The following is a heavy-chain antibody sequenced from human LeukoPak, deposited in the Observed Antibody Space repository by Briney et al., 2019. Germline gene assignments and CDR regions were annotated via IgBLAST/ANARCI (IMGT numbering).Heavy chain of an antibody. CDR2: IYYSGST. CDR1: GGSISSYY. Sequence: SETLSLTCTVSGGSISSYYWSWIRQPPGKGLEWIGYIYYSGSTNYNPSLKSRVTISVDTSKNQFSLKLSSVTAADTAVYYCARTTYNAFDIWGQGTMVTVSS. D-gene: IGHD2/OR15-2a*01. CDR3: ARTTYNAFDI. V-gene: IGHV4-59*01. J-gene: IGHJ3*02.